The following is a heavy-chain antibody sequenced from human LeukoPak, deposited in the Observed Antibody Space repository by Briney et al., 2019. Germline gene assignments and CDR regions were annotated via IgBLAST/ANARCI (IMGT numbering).Heavy chain of an antibody. CDR1: GGSISSYY. Sequence: SETLSLTCTVSGGSISSYYWSWIRQPPGKGLEWIGYIYYSGSTNYNPSLKSRVTISVDTSKNQFSLKLSSVTAADTAVYYCARETYDSSGYYLWGQGTLVTVSS. CDR3: ARETYDSSGYYL. D-gene: IGHD3-22*01. CDR2: IYYSGST. J-gene: IGHJ5*02. V-gene: IGHV4-59*01.